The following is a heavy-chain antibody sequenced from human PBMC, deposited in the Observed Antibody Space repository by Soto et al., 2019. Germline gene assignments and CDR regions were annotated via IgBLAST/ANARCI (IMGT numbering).Heavy chain of an antibody. V-gene: IGHV4-31*03. CDR1: GGSISSGGYY. CDR2: IYYSGST. D-gene: IGHD3-3*01. Sequence: SETLSLTCTVSGGSISSGGYYWSWIRQHPGKGLEWIGYIYYSGSTYYNPSLKSRVTISVDTSKNQFSLKLSSVTAADTAVYYCARGQRVSVSGEYNCFDPWGQGTLVTVAS. CDR3: ARGQRVSVSGEYNCFDP. J-gene: IGHJ5*02.